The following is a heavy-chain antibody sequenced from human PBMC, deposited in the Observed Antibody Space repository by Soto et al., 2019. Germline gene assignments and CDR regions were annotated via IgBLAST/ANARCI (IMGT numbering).Heavy chain of an antibody. J-gene: IGHJ3*02. CDR2: IYYSGST. CDR3: VKQYPYMDSALGLGAFDS. V-gene: IGHV4-59*08. Sequence: QVQLQESGPGLVKPSETLSLTCTVSGGSISSYYWSWIRQLPGKVLVWIGYIYYSGSTNYNPSLKSRFTISVYTSKNQFFLKLSSVTAADTAVYYCVKQYPYMDSALGLGAFDSWGQWTMVTVSS. D-gene: IGHD2-2*02. CDR1: GGSISSYY.